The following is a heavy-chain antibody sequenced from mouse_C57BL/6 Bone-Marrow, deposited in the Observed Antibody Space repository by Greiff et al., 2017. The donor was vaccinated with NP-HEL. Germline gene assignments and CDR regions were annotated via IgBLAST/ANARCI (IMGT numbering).Heavy chain of an antibody. D-gene: IGHD2-3*01. Sequence: DVKLQESGAELVKPGASVMLSCTASGFNINDYYMHWVKQRTEQGLEWIGKINPGDGETNYAPKFKGKTTITTDTSSNTAYLQLSSLTSEDTAVYYCAINDGYLDYWGQGTTLTVSS. CDR2: INPGDGET. CDR3: AINDGYLDY. J-gene: IGHJ2*01. CDR1: GFNINDYY. V-gene: IGHV14-2*01.